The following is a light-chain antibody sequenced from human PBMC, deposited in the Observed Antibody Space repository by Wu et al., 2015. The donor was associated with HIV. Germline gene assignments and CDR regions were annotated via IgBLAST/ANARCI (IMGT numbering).Light chain of an antibody. CDR3: QHRSSSPGVT. J-gene: IGKJ3*01. Sequence: EIVLTQSPATLSLSPGERATLSCRASQSVSSYLAWYQQKPGQAPRLLIYDIYNRAAGIPPRFSGSGSGTDFTLTISSLEPEDFAVYYCQHRSSSPGVTFGPRDQSGCQT. CDR2: DIY. V-gene: IGKV3-11*01. CDR1: QSVSSY.